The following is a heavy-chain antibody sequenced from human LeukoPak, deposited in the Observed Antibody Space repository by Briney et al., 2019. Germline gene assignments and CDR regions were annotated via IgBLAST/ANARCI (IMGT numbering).Heavy chain of an antibody. CDR2: ISSSGSTI. D-gene: IGHD2-2*01. CDR3: ASGYQLLHFDY. V-gene: IGHV3-48*03. J-gene: IGHJ4*02. CDR1: GFTFSSYE. Sequence: GGSLRLSCAASGFTFSSYELNWVRQAPGKGLVWVSYISSSGSTIYYADSVKGRFTISRDNAKNSLYLQVNSLRAEDTAVYYCASGYQLLHFDYWGQGTLVTVSS.